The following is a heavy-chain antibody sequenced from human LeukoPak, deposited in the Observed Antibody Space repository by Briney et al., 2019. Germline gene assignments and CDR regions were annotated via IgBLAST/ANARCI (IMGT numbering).Heavy chain of an antibody. CDR1: GFTFSSYT. J-gene: IGHJ6*02. D-gene: IGHD3-10*01. CDR3: ARKRFSYYYGSWSYYPYGMDV. CDR2: ISSSSSYI. Sequence: GGSLRLSCAASGFTFSSYTMNWVRQAPGKGLDWVSSISSSSSYIYYADSVKGRFTISRDNAKNSLYLQMNSLRAEDTAVYYCARKRFSYYYGSWSYYPYGMDVWGQGTTVTVSS. V-gene: IGHV3-21*01.